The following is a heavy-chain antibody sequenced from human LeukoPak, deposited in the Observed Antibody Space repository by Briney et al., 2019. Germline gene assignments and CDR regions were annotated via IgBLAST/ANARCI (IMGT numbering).Heavy chain of an antibody. V-gene: IGHV3-7*01. CDR2: INQDGTEK. Sequence: GESLRLSCAASGFTFTTYWMSWVRQLPGKGLEWVANINQDGTEKYYVDSVKGRFTISRDNAKNSLYLQMNSLRAEDTAVYNWGERGITMIRGVWGKGTTVTISS. CDR1: GFTFTTYW. CDR3: GERGITMIRGV. J-gene: IGHJ6*04. D-gene: IGHD3-10*01.